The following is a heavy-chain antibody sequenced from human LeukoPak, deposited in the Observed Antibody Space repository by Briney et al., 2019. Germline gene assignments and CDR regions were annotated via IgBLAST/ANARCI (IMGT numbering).Heavy chain of an antibody. CDR1: GFTFSSYG. J-gene: IGHJ4*02. Sequence: PGGSLRLSCAASGFTFSSYGMHWVRQAPGKGLEWVAFIRYDGSNKYYADSVKGRFTISRDNAKNSLYLQMNSLRAEDTAVYYCARDRGYCSSTSCYGDFDYWGQGTLDTVSS. CDR2: IRYDGSNK. CDR3: ARDRGYCSSTSCYGDFDY. V-gene: IGHV3-30*02. D-gene: IGHD2-2*01.